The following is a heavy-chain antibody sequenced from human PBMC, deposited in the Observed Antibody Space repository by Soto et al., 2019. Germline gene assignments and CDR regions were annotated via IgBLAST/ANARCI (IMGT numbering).Heavy chain of an antibody. J-gene: IGHJ4*02. CDR3: AGYCSSNNCSPTEGDPLDY. Sequence: PGGSLRLSCAASGFTFSNYAMTWVRQAPGKGLEWVSGVGGSGGGTYYADSVKGRFTISRDNSKNTLYLQMNSLRAEDTAVYYCAGYCSSNNCSPTEGDPLDYWGQGTLVTVSS. CDR2: VGGSGGGT. V-gene: IGHV3-23*01. D-gene: IGHD2-2*01. CDR1: GFTFSNYA.